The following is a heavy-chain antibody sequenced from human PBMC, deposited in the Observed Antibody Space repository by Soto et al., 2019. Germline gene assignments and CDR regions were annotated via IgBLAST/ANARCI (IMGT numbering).Heavy chain of an antibody. CDR1: GFTFSNTW. J-gene: IGHJ6*02. CDR2: IKSKTDGGTT. Sequence: LRLSCASSGFTFSNTWMNWVRRAPGQRMEWVGRIKSKTDGGTTDYAAPVKGRFTISRDDSKNTLYLQMNSLKTEDTAVYYCTTGYSSSWISYGMDVWGQGTTVTVSS. D-gene: IGHD6-13*01. V-gene: IGHV3-15*07. CDR3: TTGYSSSWISYGMDV.